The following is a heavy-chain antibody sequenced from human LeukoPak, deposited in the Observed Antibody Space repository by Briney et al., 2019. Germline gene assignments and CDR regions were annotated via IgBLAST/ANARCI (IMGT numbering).Heavy chain of an antibody. Sequence: GRSLRLSCAASGFTFDDYAMHWVRQAPGKGLEWVSGISWNSGSIGYADSVKGRFTISRDNAKNSLYLQMNSLRAEDTALYYWAKAYSSGYEFDYWGQGTLVTVSS. J-gene: IGHJ4*02. D-gene: IGHD3-22*01. V-gene: IGHV3-9*01. CDR2: ISWNSGSI. CDR3: AKAYSSGYEFDY. CDR1: GFTFDDYA.